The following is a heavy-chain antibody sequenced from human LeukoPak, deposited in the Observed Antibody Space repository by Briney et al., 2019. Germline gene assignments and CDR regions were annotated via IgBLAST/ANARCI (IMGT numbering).Heavy chain of an antibody. CDR2: IYTSGTT. Sequence: SEALSLTCTVSGGSISSYYWSWIRQPAGKGLEWIGRIYTSGTTNFNPSLKSRVTISVDTSKNQFSLKLRSVTAADTAVYYCARQYSSDWYLWFDPWGQGTLVTVSS. J-gene: IGHJ5*02. CDR1: GGSISSYY. CDR3: ARQYSSDWYLWFDP. V-gene: IGHV4-4*07. D-gene: IGHD6-19*01.